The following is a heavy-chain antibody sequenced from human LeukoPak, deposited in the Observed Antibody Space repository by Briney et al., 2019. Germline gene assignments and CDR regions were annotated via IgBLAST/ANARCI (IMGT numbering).Heavy chain of an antibody. J-gene: IGHJ4*02. CDR3: ARGTLYSGWSYYFDY. CDR2: VYYSGTT. CDR1: GGSISLSYYY. Sequence: PSETLSLTCSVSGGSISLSYYYWGWIRQPPGKALEWIGSVYYSGTTSYNPSLKSRVTISVDMSKNHFSLRPSSVTAADTATYYCARGTLYSGWSYYFDYWGQGSQVTVSS. D-gene: IGHD6-19*01. V-gene: IGHV4-39*07.